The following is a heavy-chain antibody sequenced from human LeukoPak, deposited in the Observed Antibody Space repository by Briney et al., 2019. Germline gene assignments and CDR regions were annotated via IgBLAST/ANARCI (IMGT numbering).Heavy chain of an antibody. J-gene: IGHJ6*03. CDR2: IYYSGST. V-gene: IGHV4-59*11. Sequence: SETLSLTCTVSGGSISSHSWSWIRQPPGKGLEWIGYIYYSGSTNYNPSLKSRVTISVDTSKNQFSLKLSSVTAADTAVYYCARESVYYYYMDVWGKGTTVTVSS. CDR1: GGSISSHS. CDR3: ARESVYYYYMDV.